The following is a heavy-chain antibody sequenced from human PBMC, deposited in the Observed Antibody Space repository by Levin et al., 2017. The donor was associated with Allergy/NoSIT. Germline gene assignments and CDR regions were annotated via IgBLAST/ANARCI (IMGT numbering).Heavy chain of an antibody. CDR3: ARAYTARDTRGWFDP. V-gene: IGHV3-30-3*01. D-gene: IGHD5-18*01. CDR2: ISYDGSNK. J-gene: IGHJ5*02. CDR1: GFTFSSYA. Sequence: LSLTCAASGFTFSSYAMHWVRQAPGKGLEWVAVISYDGSNKYYADSVKGRFTISRDNSKNTLYLQMNSLRAEDTAVYYCARAYTARDTRGWFDPWGQGTLVTVSS.